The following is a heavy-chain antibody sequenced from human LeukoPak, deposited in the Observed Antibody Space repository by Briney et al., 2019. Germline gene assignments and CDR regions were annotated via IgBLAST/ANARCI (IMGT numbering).Heavy chain of an antibody. Sequence: GGSLRLSCAASGFTFSSDAMSWVRQAPGKGLEWVSAISGSGGSTYYADSVKGRFTISRDNSKNTLYLQMNSLRAEDTAVYYCAKEKVYYYGSGEIDPWGQGTLVTVSS. V-gene: IGHV3-23*01. D-gene: IGHD3-10*01. CDR1: GFTFSSDA. CDR2: ISGSGGST. CDR3: AKEKVYYYGSGEIDP. J-gene: IGHJ5*02.